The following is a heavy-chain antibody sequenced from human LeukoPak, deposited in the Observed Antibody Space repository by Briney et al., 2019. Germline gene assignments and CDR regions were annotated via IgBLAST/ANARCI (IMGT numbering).Heavy chain of an antibody. CDR3: APNHLGLGL. CDR2: INTRNGNA. V-gene: IGHV1-18*01. D-gene: IGHD3-16*01. Sequence: GASVKVSCKASGYTFTTYEIIWVRQAPGQGLEWMGWINTRNGNANYAHQLQGRVTMTTDTSTSTSYMELASLRFDDTAIYYCAPNHLGLGLWGQGTLVTVSS. J-gene: IGHJ4*02. CDR1: GYTFTTYE.